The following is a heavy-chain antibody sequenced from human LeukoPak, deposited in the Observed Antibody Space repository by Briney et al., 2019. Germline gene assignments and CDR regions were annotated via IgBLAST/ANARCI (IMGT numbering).Heavy chain of an antibody. CDR2: ISGSGNRT. CDR1: GFSLSGYW. Sequence: GGSLRLSCVASGFSLSGYWMYWVRQAPGKGLEWVSSISGSGNRTYYADSVKGRFTISRDNSKNTLFLQMNSLRAEDTAVYYCAKNLYCGGGSCYPSALGMDVWGQGTTVTVSS. J-gene: IGHJ6*02. D-gene: IGHD2-15*01. CDR3: AKNLYCGGGSCYPSALGMDV. V-gene: IGHV3-23*01.